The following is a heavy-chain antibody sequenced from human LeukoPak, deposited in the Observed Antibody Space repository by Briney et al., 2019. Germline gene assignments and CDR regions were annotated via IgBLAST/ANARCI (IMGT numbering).Heavy chain of an antibody. J-gene: IGHJ5*02. CDR1: GGTFSSYA. CDR3: ARASHYGSGSYTWFDP. Sequence: ASVKVSCKASGGTFSSYAISWVRQAPGQGLEWMGGIIPIFGTANYAQKFQGRVTITADESTSTAYMELSSLRSEDTAVYYCARASHYGSGSYTWFDPWGQGTLVTVSS. D-gene: IGHD3-10*01. CDR2: IIPIFGTA. V-gene: IGHV1-69*13.